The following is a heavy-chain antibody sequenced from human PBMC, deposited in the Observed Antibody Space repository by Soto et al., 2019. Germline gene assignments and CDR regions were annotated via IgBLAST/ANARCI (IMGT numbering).Heavy chain of an antibody. J-gene: IGHJ6*02. D-gene: IGHD3-16*01. Sequence: SLRLSCAASGFTFSPYAMTWVRQAPGKGLEWVSSISGGGGNTNYADSVKGRFTVSRDNSKRTLSLQMNSLTEEDTAIYYCAKGLRRLLRTQYYYGLDVWGRGTTVTVS. CDR2: ISGGGGNT. CDR3: AKGLRRLLRTQYYYGLDV. V-gene: IGHV3-23*01. CDR1: GFTFSPYA.